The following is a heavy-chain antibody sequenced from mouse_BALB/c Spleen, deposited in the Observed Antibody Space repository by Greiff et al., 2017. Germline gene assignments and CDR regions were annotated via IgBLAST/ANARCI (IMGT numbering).Heavy chain of an antibody. CDR3: AREAYYGNYPYYFDY. J-gene: IGHJ2*01. D-gene: IGHD2-10*01. CDR2: ISSGGST. Sequence: EVKVVESGGGLVKPGGSLKLSCAASGFTFSSYAMSWVRQTPEKRLEWVASISSGGSTDYPDSVKGRFTISRDNARNILYLQMSSLRSEDTAMYYCAREAYYGNYPYYFDYWGQGTTLTVSS. V-gene: IGHV5-6-5*01. CDR1: GFTFSSYA.